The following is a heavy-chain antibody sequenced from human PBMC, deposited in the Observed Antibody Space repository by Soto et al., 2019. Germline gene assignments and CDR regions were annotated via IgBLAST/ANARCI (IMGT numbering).Heavy chain of an antibody. D-gene: IGHD2-2*02. Sequence: GASVKVSCKVSGYTLTELSMHWVRQAPGKGLEWMGGFDPEDGETIYAQKFQGRVTMTEDTSTDTAYMELSSLRSEDTAVYYCATEGYCSSTSCYNGGAFDIWGQGTMVTVSS. CDR1: GYTLTELS. J-gene: IGHJ3*02. V-gene: IGHV1-24*01. CDR2: FDPEDGET. CDR3: ATEGYCSSTSCYNGGAFDI.